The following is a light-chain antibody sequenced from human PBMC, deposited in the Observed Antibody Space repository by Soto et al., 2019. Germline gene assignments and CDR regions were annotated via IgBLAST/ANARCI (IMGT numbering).Light chain of an antibody. CDR1: QSISNY. V-gene: IGKV1-39*01. CDR2: AAS. J-gene: IGKJ1*01. CDR3: QQSYNTPRT. Sequence: DIQMTQSPSSLSASVGDRVTITCRASQSISNYLNWYQQKPGKAPNLLIYAASSLQSGVPSRFSGSGSGTDFTLPISSLRPEDFATYYCQQSYNTPRTFGQGTKVEIK.